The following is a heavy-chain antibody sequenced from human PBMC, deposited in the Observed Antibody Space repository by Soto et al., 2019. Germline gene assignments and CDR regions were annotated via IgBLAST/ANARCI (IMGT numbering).Heavy chain of an antibody. V-gene: IGHV6-1*01. CDR1: GDSVSSNSAA. CDR3: ASSGSTTVVRARAFDI. J-gene: IGHJ3*02. Sequence: SQTLSLTCAISGDSVSSNSAAWNWIRQSPSRGLEWLGRTYYRSKWYNEYAVSVKSRITINPDTSKNQFPLQLNSVTPEDTAVYYCASSGSTTVVRARAFDIWGQGTMVTVSS. D-gene: IGHD4-17*01. CDR2: TYYRSKWYN.